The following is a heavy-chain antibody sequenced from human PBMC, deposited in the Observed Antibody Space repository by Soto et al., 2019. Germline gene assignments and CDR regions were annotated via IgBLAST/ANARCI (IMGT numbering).Heavy chain of an antibody. CDR3: ARTAIDYYDSSGYYS. CDR2: IYYSGST. Sequence: SETLSLTCTVSGGSISSYYWSWIRQPPGKGLEWIGYIYYSGSTNYNPSLKSRVTISVDKSKNQFSLKLSSVTAADTAVYYCARTAIDYYDSSGYYSWGQGTLVTVSS. D-gene: IGHD3-22*01. J-gene: IGHJ4*02. V-gene: IGHV4-59*12. CDR1: GGSISSYY.